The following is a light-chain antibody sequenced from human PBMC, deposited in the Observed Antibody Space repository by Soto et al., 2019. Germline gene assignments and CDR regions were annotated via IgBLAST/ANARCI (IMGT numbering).Light chain of an antibody. J-gene: IGLJ2*01. V-gene: IGLV2-14*01. CDR3: SSYTSNKTLVA. CDR2: DVS. Sequence: QSVLTQPASVSVAPGQSIPISCTGTSSDVGGYNYVSWYQQHPGKAPKLIIYDVSNRPSGVSNRFSGSKSGNTASLTISGLQAEDEADYYCSSYTSNKTLVAFGGGTKLTVL. CDR1: SSDVGGYNY.